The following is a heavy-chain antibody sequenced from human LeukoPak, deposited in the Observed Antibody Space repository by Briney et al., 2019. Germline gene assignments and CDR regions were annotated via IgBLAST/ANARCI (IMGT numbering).Heavy chain of an antibody. CDR1: GFTFSTYE. CDR3: ASLKNSGWGNAFHF. CDR2: ISSSGSTI. V-gene: IGHV3-48*03. Sequence: GGSLRLSCAASGFTFSTYEMTWVRQSPGKGLEWVSYISSSGSTIYYADSVKGRFTISRDNARNSLYLQMNSLRAEDTAVYYCASLKNSGWGNAFHFWGQGTMVTVSS. J-gene: IGHJ3*01. D-gene: IGHD6-19*01.